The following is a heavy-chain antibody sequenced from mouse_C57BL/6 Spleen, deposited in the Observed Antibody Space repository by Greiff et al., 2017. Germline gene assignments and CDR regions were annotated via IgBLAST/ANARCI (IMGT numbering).Heavy chain of an antibody. CDR2: IYPGSGST. V-gene: IGHV1-55*01. J-gene: IGHJ4*01. CDR3: AGGGRGYYYAMDY. D-gene: IGHD1-1*02. CDR1: GYTFTSYW. Sequence: QVQLKQPGAELVKPGASVKMSCKASGYTFTSYWITWVKQRPGQGLEWIGDIYPGSGSTNYNEKFKSKATLTVDTSSSTAYMQLSSLTSEDSAVYYCAGGGRGYYYAMDYWGQGTSVTVSS.